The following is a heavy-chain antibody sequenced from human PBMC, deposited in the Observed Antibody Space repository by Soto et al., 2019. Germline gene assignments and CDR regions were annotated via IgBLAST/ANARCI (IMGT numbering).Heavy chain of an antibody. Sequence: QMQLQESGPGLVKPSGTRSLTCGVSGGSISSSKWWTWVRQPPGKGPEWIGEIYHSGSTNYNPSLTSRVTISLDKSNNQFSLTLTSVTAADTAVYYCASQDYSSSTDASFLVNGYFDFWGRGILVTVSS. D-gene: IGHD6-6*01. CDR3: ASQDYSSSTDASFLVNGYFDF. CDR1: GGSISSSKW. CDR2: IYHSGST. J-gene: IGHJ2*01. V-gene: IGHV4-4*02.